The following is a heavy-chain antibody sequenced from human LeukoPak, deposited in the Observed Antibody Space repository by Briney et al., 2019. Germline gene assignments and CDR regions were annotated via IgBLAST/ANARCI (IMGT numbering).Heavy chain of an antibody. CDR2: IYHSGRT. J-gene: IGHJ2*01. D-gene: IGHD4-11*01. V-gene: IGHV4-38-2*02. CDR1: GYSISSGYY. Sequence: SETLSLTCTVSGYSISSGYYWGWIRQPPGKGLEWIGSIYHSGRTFYNPSLKSRVTISVDTSKNQFSLKLTSVTAADTAAYYCARGLHRKINFDLWGRGTLVTVSS. CDR3: ARGLHRKINFDL.